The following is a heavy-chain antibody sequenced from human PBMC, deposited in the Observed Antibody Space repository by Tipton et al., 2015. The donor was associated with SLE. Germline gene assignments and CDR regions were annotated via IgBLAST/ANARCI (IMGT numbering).Heavy chain of an antibody. V-gene: IGHV4-39*07. CDR3: ARDRGTGADY. CDR2: IYYSGST. CDR1: GGSISSYY. J-gene: IGHJ4*02. D-gene: IGHD7-27*01. Sequence: TLSLTCSVSGGSISSYYWGWIRHPPGKGLEWIGSIYYSGSTYYNPSLKSRVTISVDTSKNQFSLKLRSGTAADTAVYYCARDRGTGADYWGQGTLVTVSS.